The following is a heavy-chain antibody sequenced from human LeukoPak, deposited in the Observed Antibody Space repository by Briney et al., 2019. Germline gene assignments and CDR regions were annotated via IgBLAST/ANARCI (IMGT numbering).Heavy chain of an antibody. V-gene: IGHV1-24*01. Sequence: GASVKVSCKVSGRTLSQFSLQWVRQVPGKGLEWMGGSDPKDKTLYAQNFQGRVALTEVTSTDTAYMELSSLIFEDSALYYCAIRRLAVASAPFDHWGQGTLVTVSS. D-gene: IGHD6-19*01. J-gene: IGHJ5*02. CDR2: SDPKDKT. CDR3: AIRRLAVASAPFDH. CDR1: GRTLSQFS.